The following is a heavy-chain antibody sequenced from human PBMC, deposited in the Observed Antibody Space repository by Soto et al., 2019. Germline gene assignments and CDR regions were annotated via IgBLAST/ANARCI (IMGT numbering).Heavy chain of an antibody. CDR2: INGGDGIT. J-gene: IGHJ4*02. Sequence: QVHLVQSGAELKAPGASVRISCAASGYIFTSYAIHWLRQAPGQRLEWMGWINGGDGITDSPQKFQSRVTITRDTSARTASVELRSLSPEDTAVYYCATAISATTFDHWGQGTLVTVSS. CDR1: GYIFTSYA. CDR3: ATAISATTFDH. V-gene: IGHV1-3*01.